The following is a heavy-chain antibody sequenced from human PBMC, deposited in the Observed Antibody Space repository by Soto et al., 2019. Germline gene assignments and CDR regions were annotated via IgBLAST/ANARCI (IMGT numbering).Heavy chain of an antibody. CDR3: AREGSAGYNWFDP. Sequence: SEPLSLTCTVSGGSIRGYYWSWIRQPAGKGLEWIGRIYTSGSTYYNPSLKSRVTMSVDTSKNQFSLKLSSVTAADTAVYYCAREGSAGYNWFDPWGQGTLVTVSS. J-gene: IGHJ5*02. CDR1: GGSIRGYY. CDR2: IYTSGST. V-gene: IGHV4-4*07. D-gene: IGHD6-13*01.